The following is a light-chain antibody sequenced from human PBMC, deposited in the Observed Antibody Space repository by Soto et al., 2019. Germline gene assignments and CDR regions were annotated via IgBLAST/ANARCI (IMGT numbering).Light chain of an antibody. Sequence: DIQMTQSPSSVYASVGDRVTITCRASQGLSSWLAWYQQKPGMAPKLLIHAASTLLSGVPSRFSGSGSGTDFTLTISSLQSEDFATYYCQQTHSFPLTFGGGTKVEIK. J-gene: IGKJ4*01. V-gene: IGKV1-12*01. CDR3: QQTHSFPLT. CDR2: AAS. CDR1: QGLSSW.